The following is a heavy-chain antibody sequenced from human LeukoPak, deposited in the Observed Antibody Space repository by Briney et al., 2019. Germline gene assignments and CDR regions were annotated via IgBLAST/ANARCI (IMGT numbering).Heavy chain of an antibody. CDR2: INHSGST. V-gene: IGHV4-34*01. Sequence: SETLSLTCAVYGGSFSGYYWSWIRQPPGKGLEWIGEINHSGSTNYNPSLKSRVTISVDTSKNQLSLKLSSVTAADTAVYYCARSITIFGVVITAFDYWGQGTLVTVSS. CDR1: GGSFSGYY. D-gene: IGHD3-3*01. CDR3: ARSITIFGVVITAFDY. J-gene: IGHJ4*02.